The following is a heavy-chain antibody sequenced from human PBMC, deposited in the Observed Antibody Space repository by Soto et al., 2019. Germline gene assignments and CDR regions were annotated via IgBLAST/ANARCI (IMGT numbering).Heavy chain of an antibody. CDR2: ISGSGGST. D-gene: IGHD2-15*01. J-gene: IGHJ4*02. V-gene: IGHV3-23*01. Sequence: GGSLRLSCAASGFTFSSCAMSWVRQAPGKGLEWVSGISGSGGSTYYADSVKGRFTISRDNSKNTLYLQMNSLRAEDTAVYYCAKIMYCSGGRCTYYFDDWGQGTLVTVSS. CDR3: AKIMYCSGGRCTYYFDD. CDR1: GFTFSSCA.